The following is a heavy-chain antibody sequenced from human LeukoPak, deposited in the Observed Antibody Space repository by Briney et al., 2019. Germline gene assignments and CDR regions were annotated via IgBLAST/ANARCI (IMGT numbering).Heavy chain of an antibody. Sequence: PSGTLSLTCTVSGGSVSSYYWSWIRQPPGKGLEWIGYIYYSGSTNYNPSLKSRVTISVDTSKNQFSLKLSSVTAADTAVYYCARGRAVTTNYYYYGMDVWGQGTTVTVSS. J-gene: IGHJ6*02. CDR3: ARGRAVTTNYYYYGMDV. CDR1: GGSVSSYY. D-gene: IGHD4-17*01. CDR2: IYYSGST. V-gene: IGHV4-59*02.